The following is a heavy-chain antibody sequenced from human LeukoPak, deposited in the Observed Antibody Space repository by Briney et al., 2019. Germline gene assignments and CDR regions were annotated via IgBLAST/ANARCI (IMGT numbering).Heavy chain of an antibody. V-gene: IGHV3-23*01. CDR3: AKVKGELREYYFDY. D-gene: IGHD1-26*01. Sequence: GGSLRLSCAASGFTFSSYAMSWVRQAPGKGLEWVSAISGSGGRTYYADSVKGRFTISRDNSKNTLYLQMNSLRAEDTAVYYCAKVKGELREYYFDYWGQGTLVTVSS. J-gene: IGHJ4*02. CDR2: ISGSGGRT. CDR1: GFTFSSYA.